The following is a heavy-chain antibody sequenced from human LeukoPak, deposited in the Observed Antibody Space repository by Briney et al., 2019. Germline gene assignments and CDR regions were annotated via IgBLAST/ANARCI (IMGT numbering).Heavy chain of an antibody. CDR1: GGSISSSSYY. CDR2: IYYSGIT. CDR3: AVSCSSTNCYDGGVVY. D-gene: IGHD2-2*01. Sequence: SETLSLTCTVSGGSISSSSYYWGWIRQPPGKGLEWIGIIYYSGITSYNPSLKSRVTISVDTSKNQFSLKLSSVTAADTAVYYCAVSCSSTNCYDGGVVYWGQGTLVTVSS. V-gene: IGHV4-39*07. J-gene: IGHJ4*02.